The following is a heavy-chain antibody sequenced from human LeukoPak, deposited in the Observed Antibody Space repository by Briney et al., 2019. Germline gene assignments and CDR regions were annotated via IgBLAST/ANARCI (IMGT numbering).Heavy chain of an antibody. Sequence: SETLSLTCTVSGASVSSYYWSWIRQPPGRGLEWIGYLSHSGSSDSNPSLKSRVTILVDTSKNQFSLKLTSVTAADTAVYYCARARYANAWYAFDIWGQGTMVIVSS. CDR1: GASVSSYY. CDR3: ARARYANAWYAFDI. J-gene: IGHJ3*02. CDR2: LSHSGSS. V-gene: IGHV4-59*02. D-gene: IGHD2-2*01.